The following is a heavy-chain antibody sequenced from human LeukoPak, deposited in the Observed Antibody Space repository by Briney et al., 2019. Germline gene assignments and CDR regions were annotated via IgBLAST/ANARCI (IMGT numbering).Heavy chain of an antibody. V-gene: IGHV4-59*11. CDR3: ARDRFYDSSGFRRLDL. CDR2: IYFRGTT. D-gene: IGHD3-22*01. Sequence: PSETLSLTCNVSGAPISDHYWSWIRQSPGRELEWIGYIYFRGTTNYSPSFQSRVTISVDTSKNQFSLRLTSATAADTAVYFCARDRFYDSSGFRRLDLWGPGMLVTVSS. J-gene: IGHJ5*02. CDR1: GAPISDHY.